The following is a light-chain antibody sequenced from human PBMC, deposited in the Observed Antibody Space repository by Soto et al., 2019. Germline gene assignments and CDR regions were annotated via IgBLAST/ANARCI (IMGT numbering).Light chain of an antibody. V-gene: IGKV1-5*01. CDR3: QQGYTSAIT. J-gene: IGKJ5*01. CDR1: QTISTW. Sequence: DIQMAQSPSTLSASVGDRVTITCRASQTISTWLAWYQQKPGKAPKFLIYASSSLQSGVPSRFSASGFGTDFTLTINSLQPEDFATYYCQQGYTSAITFGQGTRLEI. CDR2: ASS.